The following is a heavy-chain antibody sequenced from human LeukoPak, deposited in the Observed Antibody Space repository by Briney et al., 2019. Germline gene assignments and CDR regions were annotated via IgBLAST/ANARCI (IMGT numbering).Heavy chain of an antibody. V-gene: IGHV4-38-2*02. CDR1: GYSISSGYY. J-gene: IGHJ6*03. Sequence: SETLSLTCIVSGYSISSGYYWVWIRQPPGKGLEWIGSIYRSGSTLYNPSLKIRVTISVHTSKNKFSLKLSSVTAADAAMYYCARDQPYMDGWGEGTTVTVSS. CDR3: ARDQPYMDG. CDR2: IYRSGST.